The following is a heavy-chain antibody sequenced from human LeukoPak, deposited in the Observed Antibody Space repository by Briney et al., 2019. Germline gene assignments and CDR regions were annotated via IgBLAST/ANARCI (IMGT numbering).Heavy chain of an antibody. Sequence: PGGSLRLSCAASGFTFSSYSMNWVRQAPGEGLEWVSSISSSSSYIYYADSVKGRFTISRDNAKNSLYLQMNSLRAEDTAVYYCASTVYSPWYSFDYWGQGTLVTVSS. J-gene: IGHJ4*02. CDR2: ISSSSSYI. CDR3: ASTVYSPWYSFDY. D-gene: IGHD5-12*01. V-gene: IGHV3-21*01. CDR1: GFTFSSYS.